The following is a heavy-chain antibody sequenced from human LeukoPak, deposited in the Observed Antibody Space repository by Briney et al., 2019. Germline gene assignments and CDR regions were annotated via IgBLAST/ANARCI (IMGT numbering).Heavy chain of an antibody. V-gene: IGHV4-59*08. CDR2: YYSSSTT. CDR3: ARLPSRGPDD. CDR1: GGSISSYC. Sequence: SETLSLTCTVSGGSISSYCWSWIRQPPGQGLECIDNYYSSSTTHYNPSLKSRVTISVDTSKNKSSLKLSSVTAADTAGYYCARLPSRGPDDWGQGTLVTVSS. J-gene: IGHJ4*02.